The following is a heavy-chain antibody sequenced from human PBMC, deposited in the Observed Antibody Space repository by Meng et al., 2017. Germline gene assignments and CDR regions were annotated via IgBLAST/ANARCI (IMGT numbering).Heavy chain of an antibody. D-gene: IGHD3-16*01. Sequence: GQVEGSGPGMVRPSATLSLTFTVSGDSVTVGSHYWSWIRQPPGKGLEWIGYIDYGGSTSYNPSLRSRVTISVDTSNNQFSLKLSSVTAADTAVFYCARTRGDYYFDYWGQGTLVTVSS. CDR1: GDSVTVGSHY. J-gene: IGHJ4*02. V-gene: IGHV4-61*01. CDR3: ARTRGDYYFDY. CDR2: IDYGGST.